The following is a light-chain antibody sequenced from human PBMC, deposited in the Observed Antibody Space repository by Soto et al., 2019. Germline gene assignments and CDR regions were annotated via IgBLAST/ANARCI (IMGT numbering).Light chain of an antibody. Sequence: QSVLTQPASVSGSPGQSITISCTGTISDVGAYNYVSWYQHHPGKAPKLMIYEVSNRPSGVSNRFSGSKSGNTASLTIAGLQAEDEADYYCSSYTTTYVFGTGTKLTVL. V-gene: IGLV2-14*01. CDR3: SSYTTTYV. CDR1: ISDVGAYNY. J-gene: IGLJ1*01. CDR2: EVS.